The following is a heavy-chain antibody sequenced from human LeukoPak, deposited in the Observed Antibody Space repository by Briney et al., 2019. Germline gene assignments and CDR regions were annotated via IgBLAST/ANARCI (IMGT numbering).Heavy chain of an antibody. CDR3: ARAVEMATEGFDY. Sequence: PSETLSLTCTVSGGSTSSYYWSWIRQPPGKGLEWIGYIYYSGSTNYNPSLKSRVTISVDTSKNQFSLKLSSVTAADTAVYYCARAVEMATEGFDYWGQGTLVTVSS. J-gene: IGHJ4*02. CDR2: IYYSGST. V-gene: IGHV4-59*08. D-gene: IGHD5-24*01. CDR1: GGSTSSYY.